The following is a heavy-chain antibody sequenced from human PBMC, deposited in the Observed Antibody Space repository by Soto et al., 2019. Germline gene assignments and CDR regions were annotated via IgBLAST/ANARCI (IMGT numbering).Heavy chain of an antibody. Sequence: ASVKVSCKASGYTFTGYYMHWGRKAPAQAIEWRGRINPTCGGINYAQKSQGWVTMTRDTSISTAYMELSRLRSDDTAVYYCARDAAANSLFWCQTLYYYGMEVRGKGSRGAVCS. CDR1: GYTFTGYY. CDR3: ARDAAANSLFWCQTLYYYGMEV. J-gene: IGHJ6*04. V-gene: IGHV1-2*04. CDR2: INPTCGGI. D-gene: IGHD2-2*01.